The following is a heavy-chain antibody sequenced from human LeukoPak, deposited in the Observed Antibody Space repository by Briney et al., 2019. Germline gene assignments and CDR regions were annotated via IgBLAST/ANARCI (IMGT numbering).Heavy chain of an antibody. V-gene: IGHV3-30-3*01. D-gene: IGHD2-2*01. CDR2: ISYDGSNK. CDR1: GFTFSSYA. J-gene: IGHJ4*02. CDR3: ARDRRRGYCSSTSCRTGLDY. Sequence: PGGSLRLSCAASGFTFSSYAVHWVRQAPGKGLEWVAVISYDGSNKYYADSVKGRFTISRDNSKNTLYLQMNSLRAEDTAVYYCARDRRRGYCSSTSCRTGLDYWGQGTLVTVSS.